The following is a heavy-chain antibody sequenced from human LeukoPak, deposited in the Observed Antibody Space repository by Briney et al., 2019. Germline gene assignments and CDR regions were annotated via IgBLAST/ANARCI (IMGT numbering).Heavy chain of an antibody. J-gene: IGHJ4*02. CDR3: ARDRPPRSTAGVVAGMGRFDY. CDR1: GGTFSSYA. Sequence: SVKVSCKASGGTFSSYAISWVRQAPGQGLEWMGGIIPIFGTANYAQKFQGRVTITADESTSTAYMELSSLRSEDTAVYYCARDRPPRSTAGVVAGMGRFDYWGQGTLVTVPS. D-gene: IGHD6-19*01. CDR2: IIPIFGTA. V-gene: IGHV1-69*13.